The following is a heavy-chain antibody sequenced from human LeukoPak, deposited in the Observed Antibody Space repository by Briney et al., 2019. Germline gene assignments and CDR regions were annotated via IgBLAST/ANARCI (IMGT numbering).Heavy chain of an antibody. D-gene: IGHD3-10*01. CDR3: ARDKSGITMVRGVIMGPFDP. V-gene: IGHV3-74*01. CDR2: INSDGSST. Sequence: PGGSLRLSCAASGFTFSGYWMHWVRQAPGKGLVWVSRINSDGSSTSYADSVKGRFTISRDNAKNTLYLQMNSLRAEDTAVYYCARDKSGITMVRGVIMGPFDPWGQGTLVTVSS. CDR1: GFTFSGYW. J-gene: IGHJ5*02.